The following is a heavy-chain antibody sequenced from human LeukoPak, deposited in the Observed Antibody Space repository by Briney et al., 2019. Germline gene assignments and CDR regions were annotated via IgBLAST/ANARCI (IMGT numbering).Heavy chain of an antibody. J-gene: IGHJ4*02. CDR2: ISPSGGST. D-gene: IGHD6-6*01. Sequence: ASVKVSCKASGYTIISDYMHWVRQAPGQGLEWMGIISPSGGSTTYAQKFQGRVTMTRDTSTDTVFMELSSLRSEDTAVYYCARDQGDSSSDFDSWGQGTLVTVSS. CDR1: GYTIISDY. CDR3: ARDQGDSSSDFDS. V-gene: IGHV1-46*01.